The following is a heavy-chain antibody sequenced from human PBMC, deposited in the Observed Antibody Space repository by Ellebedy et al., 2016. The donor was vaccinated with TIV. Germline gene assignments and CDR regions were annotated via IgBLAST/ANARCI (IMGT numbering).Heavy chain of an antibody. Sequence: SVKVSCKASGGNFGKYAISWVRQAPGQGLEWMGGYIPILGLASYAQKFQGRVTVTADASTSTAYMELSSLTSEETAVYLCARGKRGFSFGHDTFYGMDVWGQGTPVTVSS. D-gene: IGHD5-18*01. J-gene: IGHJ6*02. CDR3: ARGKRGFSFGHDTFYGMDV. CDR2: YIPILGLA. CDR1: GGNFGKYA. V-gene: IGHV1-69*10.